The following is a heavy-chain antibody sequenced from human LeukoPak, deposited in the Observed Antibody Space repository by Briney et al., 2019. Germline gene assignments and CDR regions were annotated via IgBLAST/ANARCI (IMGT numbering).Heavy chain of an antibody. Sequence: GGSLRLSCAGPGFTVRSKPISWVRRAPGKGLGGVPVIFCVGSTYYADSVKGRFTISRDNSKNTLYLQMNSLRAEDTAVYYCARDPRPGIAVAGLYYYYGMDVWGQGTTVTVSS. CDR2: IFCVGST. J-gene: IGHJ6*02. V-gene: IGHV3-66*01. CDR1: GFTVRSKP. D-gene: IGHD6-19*01. CDR3: ARDPRPGIAVAGLYYYYGMDV.